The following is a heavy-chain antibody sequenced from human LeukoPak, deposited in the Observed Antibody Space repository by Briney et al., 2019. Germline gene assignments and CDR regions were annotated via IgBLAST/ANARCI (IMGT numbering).Heavy chain of an antibody. CDR2: INSDGSST. CDR1: GFTFSNYW. D-gene: IGHD1-1*01. Sequence: PGGSLRLSCAVSGFTFSNYWMYRVRQAPGKRLVWVARINSDGSSTTYADSVEGRFTISRDNTKSMLHLQMHSLRVDGSAVYFCTRTTTTADWYFDLWGRGTLVTVSS. CDR3: TRTTTTADWYFDL. J-gene: IGHJ2*01. V-gene: IGHV3-74*01.